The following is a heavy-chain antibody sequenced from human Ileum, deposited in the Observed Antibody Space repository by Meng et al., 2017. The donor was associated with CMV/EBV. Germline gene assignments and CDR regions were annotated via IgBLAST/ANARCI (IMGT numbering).Heavy chain of an antibody. D-gene: IGHD6-13*01. J-gene: IGHJ6*02. CDR3: ARARSSDYYYGMDV. CDR1: GGSLSGYY. CDR2: INHSGST. Sequence: SETLSLTCAVYGGSLSGYYRSWIRQPPGKGLECIGEINHSGSTNYNPSLKSRVTMSVDTSNNQFSLRLSSVTAADTAVYYCARARSSDYYYGMDVWGQGTTVTVSS. V-gene: IGHV4-34*01.